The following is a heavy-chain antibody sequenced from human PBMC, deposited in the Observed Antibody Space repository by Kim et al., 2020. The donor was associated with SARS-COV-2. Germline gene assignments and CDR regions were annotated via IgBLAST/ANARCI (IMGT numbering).Heavy chain of an antibody. CDR2: IRSDYSEE. J-gene: IGHJ6*03. D-gene: IGHD2-8*01. Sequence: GGSLRLSCAASGFNFIHFAMHSVRQAPGRGLALVADIRSDYSEESYEDSVNIRFTVSRDKAKNTLYLQINSLRAEDTSISYCARSFGCANFVGCGWG. CDR1: GFNFIHFA. CDR3: ARSFGCANFVGCG. V-gene: IGHV3-33*08.